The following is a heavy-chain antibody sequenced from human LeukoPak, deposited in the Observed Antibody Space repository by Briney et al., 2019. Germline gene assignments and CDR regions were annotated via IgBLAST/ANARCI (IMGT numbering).Heavy chain of an antibody. CDR3: FREGGD. D-gene: IGHD3-10*01. V-gene: IGHV3-74*01. CDR2: INIDERIT. Sequence: GGSLRLSCAASGFTFSNAWMHWVRQAPGKGLVWVSYINIDERITGYADSVKGRFTISRDNAKNTLYLQMNSLRAEDTAIYYCFREGGDWGQGTLVTVSS. J-gene: IGHJ4*02. CDR1: GFTFSNAW.